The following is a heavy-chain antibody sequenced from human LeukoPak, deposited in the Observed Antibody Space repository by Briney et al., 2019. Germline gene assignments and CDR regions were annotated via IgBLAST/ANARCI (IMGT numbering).Heavy chain of an antibody. D-gene: IGHD6-13*01. CDR1: GFTFSSYS. CDR3: AKSLGGRYSSSWYYFDY. V-gene: IGHV3-21*01. CDR2: ISSSSSYI. Sequence: NPGGSLRLSCAASGFTFSSYSMNWVRQAPGKGLEWVSSISSSSSYIYYADSVKGRFTISRDNAKNSLYLQMNSLRAEDTAVYYCAKSLGGRYSSSWYYFDYWGQGTLVTVSS. J-gene: IGHJ4*02.